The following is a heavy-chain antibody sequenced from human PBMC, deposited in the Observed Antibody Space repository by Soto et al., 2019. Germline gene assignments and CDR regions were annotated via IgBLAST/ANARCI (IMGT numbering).Heavy chain of an antibody. Sequence: EASVKVSCKASGGTFSSYTISWVRQAPGQGLEWMGRIIPILGIANYAQKFQGRVTITADKSTSTAYMELSSLRSEDTAVYYCARDSEEDYGGNSDYWGQGTLVTVSS. CDR2: IIPILGIA. CDR3: ARDSEEDYGGNSDY. CDR1: GGTFSSYT. V-gene: IGHV1-69*04. J-gene: IGHJ4*02. D-gene: IGHD4-17*01.